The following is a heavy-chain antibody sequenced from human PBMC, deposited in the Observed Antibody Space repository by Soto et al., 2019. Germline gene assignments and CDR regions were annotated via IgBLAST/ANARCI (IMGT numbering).Heavy chain of an antibody. CDR1: GGSISSGGYS. J-gene: IGHJ4*02. Sequence: SETLSLTCAVSGGSISSGGYSWSWIRQPPGKGLEWIGYIYHSGSTYYNPSLKSRVTISVDRSKNQFSLKLSSVTAADTAVYYCARESGGYGVGYFDYWGQGTLVTVSS. V-gene: IGHV4-30-2*01. CDR2: IYHSGST. D-gene: IGHD5-12*01. CDR3: ARESGGYGVGYFDY.